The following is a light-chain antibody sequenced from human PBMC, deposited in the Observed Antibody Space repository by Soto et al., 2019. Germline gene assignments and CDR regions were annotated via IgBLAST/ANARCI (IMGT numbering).Light chain of an antibody. CDR1: QSVAGSY. J-gene: IGKJ1*01. V-gene: IGKV3-20*01. Sequence: EIMLTQSPVTLSLSPGEGATLSCRASQSVAGSYLAWYQQKPGRTPRLLIYGASSRATGIPDRFSGSGSGTEFTLTINILEPEDFAVYYCQQYGVSPRTFGQGTKVEIK. CDR2: GAS. CDR3: QQYGVSPRT.